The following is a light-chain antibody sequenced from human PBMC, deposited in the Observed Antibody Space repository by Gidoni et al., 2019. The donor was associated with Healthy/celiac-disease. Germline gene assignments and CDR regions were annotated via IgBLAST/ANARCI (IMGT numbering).Light chain of an antibody. CDR3: SSYTSSSTLYV. J-gene: IGLJ1*01. Sequence: QSALTQPASVSGSPGQSITISCTVTSSDVGGYNYVSWYQQHPGKAPKLMSYDVSNRPSGVSNRFSGSKSGNTASLTISGLQAEDEADYYCSSYTSSSTLYVVGTGTKVTVL. CDR1: SSDVGGYNY. V-gene: IGLV2-14*03. CDR2: DVS.